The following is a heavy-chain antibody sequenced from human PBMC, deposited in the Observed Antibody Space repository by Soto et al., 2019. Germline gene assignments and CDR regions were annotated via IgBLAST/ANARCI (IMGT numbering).Heavy chain of an antibody. J-gene: IGHJ4*02. D-gene: IGHD1-20*01. CDR1: GYTFTSYG. CDR2: MSGYNGDT. V-gene: IGHV1-18*04. CDR3: ARGITEVTQLIDY. Sequence: GASVKVSCKASGYTFTSYGISWVRQAPGQGLEWMGWMSGYNGDTNYAQKLQGRVTMTTDTSTSTAYVELRSLRSDDTAVYYCARGITEVTQLIDYWGQGTLVTVSS.